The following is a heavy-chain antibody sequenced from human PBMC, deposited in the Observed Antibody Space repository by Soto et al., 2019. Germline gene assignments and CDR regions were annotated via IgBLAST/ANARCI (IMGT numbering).Heavy chain of an antibody. CDR3: ARDRAGYYSHFVY. CDR1: RGTFTNYA. D-gene: IGHD3-22*01. Sequence: QVYLVQSGAEVKKPGSSVKVSCKALRGTFTNYAFSWVRQAPGQGLEWMGGIMPFFGSGNYAQKFQGRINITAHESTSSVYLELTSLRSEDTAVYYCARDRAGYYSHFVYWGQGTLVTVSS. CDR2: IMPFFGSG. J-gene: IGHJ4*02. V-gene: IGHV1-69*01.